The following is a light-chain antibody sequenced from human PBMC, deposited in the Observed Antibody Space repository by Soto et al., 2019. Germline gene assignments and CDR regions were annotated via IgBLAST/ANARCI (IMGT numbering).Light chain of an antibody. CDR1: QSISSY. CDR3: QQSYNTLVT. Sequence: DIQMTQSPSSLSASVGDRVTITCRASQSISSYLNWYQQKPGKAPKLLIYAASSLQSGVPSRFSGSGSGTDFTLTISSLQPEDFATYYCQQSYNTLVTFGPGTKVDIK. CDR2: AAS. J-gene: IGKJ3*01. V-gene: IGKV1-39*01.